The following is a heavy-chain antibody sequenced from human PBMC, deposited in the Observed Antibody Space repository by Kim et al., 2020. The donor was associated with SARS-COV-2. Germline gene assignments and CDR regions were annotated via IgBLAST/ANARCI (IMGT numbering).Heavy chain of an antibody. Sequence: GGSLRLSCAASGFTFSSYGMHWVRQAPGKGLEWVAVIWYDGSNKYYADSVKGRFTISRDNSKNTLYLQMNSLRAEDTAVYYCARDGLGSYYDILTGSHPLYWGQGTLVTVSS. CDR3: ARDGLGSYYDILTGSHPLY. CDR1: GFTFSSYG. J-gene: IGHJ4*02. CDR2: IWYDGSNK. V-gene: IGHV3-33*01. D-gene: IGHD3-9*01.